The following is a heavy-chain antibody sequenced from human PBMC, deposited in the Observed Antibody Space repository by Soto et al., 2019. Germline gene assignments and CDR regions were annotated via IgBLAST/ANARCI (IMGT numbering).Heavy chain of an antibody. J-gene: IGHJ6*02. CDR2: INPSGGSP. V-gene: IGHV1-46*01. Sequence: EASVKVSCKASGYTFTRYYMHGVRQAPGQGIEWMGIINPSGGSPSYAQKFRGRVTMTSDSSTSTVSMELSSLRSEDSAIYYSARVGFNYGFGMDVWGQGTTVTVSS. D-gene: IGHD5-18*01. CDR1: GYTFTRYY. CDR3: ARVGFNYGFGMDV.